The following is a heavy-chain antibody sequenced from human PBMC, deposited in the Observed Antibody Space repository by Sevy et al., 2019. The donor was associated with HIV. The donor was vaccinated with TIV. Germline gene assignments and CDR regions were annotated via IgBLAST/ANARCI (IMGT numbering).Heavy chain of an antibody. Sequence: ASVKDSCKASGYTFTSYAMNWVRQAPGQGLEWMGWINTNTGNPTYAQGFTGRFVFSLDTSVSTAYLQISSLKAEDTAVYYCARRVEYSSSSSHDNFDYWGQGTLVTVSS. V-gene: IGHV7-4-1*02. CDR1: GYTFTSYA. CDR2: INTNTGNP. CDR3: ARRVEYSSSSSHDNFDY. D-gene: IGHD6-6*01. J-gene: IGHJ4*02.